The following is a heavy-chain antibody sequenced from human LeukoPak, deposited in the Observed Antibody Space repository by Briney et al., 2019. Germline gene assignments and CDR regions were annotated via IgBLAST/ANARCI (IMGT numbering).Heavy chain of an antibody. CDR1: GYRFTNYW. CDR3: ARRVAVAGYYFDY. CDR2: IDPGDSYT. D-gene: IGHD6-19*01. J-gene: IGHJ4*02. Sequence: GESLKISCKASGYRFTNYWIGWVRQMPGKGLEWMGRIDPGDSYTSYSPSFQGHVTISADKSISTAYLQWSSLKASDTAMYYCARRVAVAGYYFDYWGQGTLVTVSS. V-gene: IGHV5-10-1*01.